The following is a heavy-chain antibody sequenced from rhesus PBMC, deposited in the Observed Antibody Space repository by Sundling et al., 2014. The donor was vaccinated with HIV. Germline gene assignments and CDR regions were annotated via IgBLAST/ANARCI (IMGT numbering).Heavy chain of an antibody. Sequence: QVQLVQSGTEVKKPGASVKVSCKASGFTFGTYGINWVRQAPGQGLEWMGGIVPPVGIAIYAQNFRGRVTITADTSITTAYMELNSLRSEDTAVYYCARAAMLRDDYGHSYTHFDYWGQGVLVTVSS. CDR2: IVPPVGIA. D-gene: IGHD3-9*01. CDR3: ARAAMLRDDYGHSYTHFDY. V-gene: IGHV1-198*02. CDR1: GFTFGTYG. J-gene: IGHJ4*01.